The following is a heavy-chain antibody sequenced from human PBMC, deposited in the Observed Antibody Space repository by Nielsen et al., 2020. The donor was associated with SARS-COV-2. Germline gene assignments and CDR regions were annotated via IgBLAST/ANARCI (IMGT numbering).Heavy chain of an antibody. D-gene: IGHD3-10*01. Sequence: GGSLRLSCAASGFTFSDYYMSWIRQAPGKGLEWVSYISSSSSYTNYADSVKGRFTISRDNSKNTLYLQMNSLRAEDTALYYCAKFLWSGELSDIYFDYWGQGTLVTVSS. CDR3: AKFLWSGELSDIYFDY. CDR2: ISSSSSYT. J-gene: IGHJ4*02. CDR1: GFTFSDYY. V-gene: IGHV3-11*03.